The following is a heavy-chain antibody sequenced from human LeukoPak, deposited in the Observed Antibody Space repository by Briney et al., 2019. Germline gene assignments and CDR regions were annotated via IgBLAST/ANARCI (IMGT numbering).Heavy chain of an antibody. CDR2: INHSGST. D-gene: IGHD5-18*01. CDR1: GGSFSGYY. CDR3: ARVTFSYGYSWFDP. V-gene: IGHV4-34*01. J-gene: IGHJ5*02. Sequence: SETLSLTCAVYGGSFSGYYWSWIRQPPGKGLEWIGEINHSGSTNYNPSLKSRVTISVDTSKNQFSLKLSSVTAADTAVYYCARVTFSYGYSWFDPWGQGTLVTVSS.